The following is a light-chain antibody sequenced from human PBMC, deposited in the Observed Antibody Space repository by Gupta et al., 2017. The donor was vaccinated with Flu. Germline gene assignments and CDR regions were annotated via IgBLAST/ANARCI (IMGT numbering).Light chain of an antibody. CDR2: DVS. CDR1: SSDVGGYNY. V-gene: IGLV2-14*03. J-gene: IGLJ2*01. CDR3: SSYTSRSTVV. Sequence: QSALTQPASVSGSPGQSITLSCTGTSSDVGGYNYVSWYQKHPGKAPKLMIYDVSNRPSGYSHRFSGSKSGNTASLTISGLQAEDEADYYCSSYTSRSTVVFGGGTKLSVL.